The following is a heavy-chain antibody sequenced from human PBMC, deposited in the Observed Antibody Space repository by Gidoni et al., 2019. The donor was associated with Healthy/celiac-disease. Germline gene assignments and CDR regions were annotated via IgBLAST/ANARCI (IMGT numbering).Heavy chain of an antibody. V-gene: IGHV3-33*01. D-gene: IGHD6-13*01. Sequence: QVQLVESGGGVVQPGRSLRLSCAASGFTFSSSGMHWVRQAPGKGLEWVAVIWYDGSNKYYADSVKGRFTISRDNSKNTLYLQMNSLRAEDTAVYYCWLAAAGTVPPDYYYGMDVWGQGTTVTVSS. CDR3: WLAAAGTVPPDYYYGMDV. J-gene: IGHJ6*02. CDR2: IWYDGSNK. CDR1: GFTFSSSG.